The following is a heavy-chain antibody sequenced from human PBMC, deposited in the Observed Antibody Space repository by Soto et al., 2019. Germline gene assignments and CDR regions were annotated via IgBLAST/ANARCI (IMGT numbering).Heavy chain of an antibody. D-gene: IGHD3-10*01. CDR1: GGSISSGGYY. CDR3: ARRPGVQGYWYFDL. CDR2: IYYSGST. Sequence: QVQLQESGPGLVKPSQTLSLTCTVSGGSISSGGYYWSWIRQHPGKGLEWIGYIYYSGSTYYNPSLKSRVTISVDTSKTQCSLKLSSVTAADTAVYYCARRPGVQGYWYFDLWGRGTLVTVSS. J-gene: IGHJ2*01. V-gene: IGHV4-31*03.